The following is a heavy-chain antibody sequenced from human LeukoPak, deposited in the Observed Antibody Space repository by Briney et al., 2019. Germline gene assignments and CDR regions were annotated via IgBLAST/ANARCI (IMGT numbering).Heavy chain of an antibody. J-gene: IGHJ5*02. CDR3: ARGRQYWSGYLTEGEGWFDP. V-gene: IGHV3-21*01. D-gene: IGHD3-3*01. CDR2: IRSSSSYI. CDR1: GLTFSSYS. Sequence: GGSLRLSCGASGLTFSSYSMNWVRQPPGKGLEWVSSIRSSSSYIYYADSVKGRFTISRDNAKNSLYLQMYSLRAEHTAVYCCARGRQYWSGYLTEGEGWFDPWGQGTLVTVSS.